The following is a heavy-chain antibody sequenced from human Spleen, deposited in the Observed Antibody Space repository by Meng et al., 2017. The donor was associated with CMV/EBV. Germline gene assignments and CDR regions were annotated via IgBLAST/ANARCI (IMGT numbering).Heavy chain of an antibody. J-gene: IGHJ3*02. V-gene: IGHV3-30*04. CDR2: IQYDGKNK. D-gene: IGHD2-15*01. CDR3: ARGGSGTWDGEPFDI. CDR1: GFTFSSHA. Sequence: GESLKISCAASGFTFSSHAVHWVRQGPGKGLEWVAVIQYDGKNKYYADSVKGRFTISRDNSKNTLFLQMDSLRAEDTAVYYCARGGSGTWDGEPFDIWGQGTMVTVSS.